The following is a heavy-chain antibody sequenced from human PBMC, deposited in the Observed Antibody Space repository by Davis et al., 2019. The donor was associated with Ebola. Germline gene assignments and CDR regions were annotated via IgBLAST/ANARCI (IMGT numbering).Heavy chain of an antibody. Sequence: MPSETLSLTCAVSGGSFSGYYWSWIRQPPGKGLAWIGYIYYSGSTYYNPSLKSRVTISVDKSKNQFSLKLSAVTAADTAVYYCAKHIAAAGPPLVGYYYYYGMDVWGQGTTVTVSS. D-gene: IGHD6-13*01. CDR2: IYYSGST. V-gene: IGHV4-34*01. CDR3: AKHIAAAGPPLVGYYYYYGMDV. CDR1: GGSFSGYY. J-gene: IGHJ6*02.